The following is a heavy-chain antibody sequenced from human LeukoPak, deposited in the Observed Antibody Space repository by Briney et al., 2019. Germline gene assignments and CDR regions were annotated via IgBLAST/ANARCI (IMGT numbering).Heavy chain of an antibody. CDR1: GFTFSSYA. J-gene: IGHJ4*02. CDR2: ISGSGGST. CDR3: ASARLSGSYQPNFDY. D-gene: IGHD3-10*01. Sequence: PGGSLRLSCAASGFTFSSYAMSWVRQAPGKGLEWVSAISGSGGSTYYADSVKGRFTISRDNSKNTLYLQMNSLRAEDTAVYYCASARLSGSYQPNFDYWGQGTLVTVS. V-gene: IGHV3-23*01.